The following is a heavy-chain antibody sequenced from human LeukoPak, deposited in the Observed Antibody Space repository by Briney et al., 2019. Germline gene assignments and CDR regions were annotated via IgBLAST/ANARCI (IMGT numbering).Heavy chain of an antibody. J-gene: IGHJ4*02. Sequence: GGSLRLSCAASGFTFSGSAIHWVRQASGKGLEWVGRIRSKANNYATTCAASVKGRFTISRDDSKNTVHLQMNSLKTEDTAVYWCTRRTGSGSYYFDYWGQGTLVTVSS. CDR1: GFTFSGSA. V-gene: IGHV3-73*01. D-gene: IGHD3-10*01. CDR3: TRRTGSGSYYFDY. CDR2: IRSKANNYAT.